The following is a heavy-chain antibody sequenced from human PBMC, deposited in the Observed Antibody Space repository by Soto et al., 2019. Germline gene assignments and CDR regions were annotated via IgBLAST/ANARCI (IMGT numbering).Heavy chain of an antibody. Sequence: EVQLGESGGGLVQPGGSLRLYCVGSGFMFDSFAMNWVRQAPGKGLEWVAYINGGSDSIYYAESVKGRFTISRDNARNSLSLQMNSLSDEDTAVYYCAKSGDSAGWGIDFWGQGTLVTVSS. CDR1: GFMFDSFA. CDR3: AKSGDSAGWGIDF. D-gene: IGHD6-19*01. J-gene: IGHJ4*02. CDR2: INGGSDSI. V-gene: IGHV3-48*02.